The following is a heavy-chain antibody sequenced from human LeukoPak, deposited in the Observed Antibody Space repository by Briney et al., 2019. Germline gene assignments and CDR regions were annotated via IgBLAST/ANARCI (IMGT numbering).Heavy chain of an antibody. CDR1: GGSISSSNW. CDR3: ARHWRGDGIDAFDV. V-gene: IGHV4-4*02. D-gene: IGHD5-24*01. J-gene: IGHJ3*01. Sequence: SETLSLTCAVSGGSISSSNWWSWVRQPPGKGLEWIGEIYHSGSTNYNPSLKSRVTISLDKSKNQFSLWLTSVTAADTAVYYCARHWRGDGIDAFDVWGQGTVVTVSS. CDR2: IYHSGST.